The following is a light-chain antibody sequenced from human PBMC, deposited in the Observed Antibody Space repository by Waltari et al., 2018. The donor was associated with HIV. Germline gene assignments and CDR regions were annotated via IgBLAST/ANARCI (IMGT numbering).Light chain of an antibody. CDR1: SSHVGGHEA. Sequence: QSALTQPRLVSGSPGQSVTIPCTATSSHVGGHEAVPLYLQHPGTVPKLILYEVIKRPSGVPDRFSGSKSGNTASLTISGLQTEDEADYFCCSYAGTYTYVLFGGGTKLTVL. J-gene: IGLJ3*02. CDR3: CSYAGTYTYVL. CDR2: EVI. V-gene: IGLV2-11*01.